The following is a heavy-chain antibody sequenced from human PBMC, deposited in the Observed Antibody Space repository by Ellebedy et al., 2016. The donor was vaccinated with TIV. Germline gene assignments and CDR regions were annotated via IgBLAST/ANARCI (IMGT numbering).Heavy chain of an antibody. CDR3: TTEHGGKNYVLDY. CDR2: IKSKPSGGTT. V-gene: IGHV3-15*01. CDR1: GFPFSNGW. Sequence: GESLKISCAASGFPFSNGWMSWVRQAPGKGLEWVGHIKSKPSGGTTEYGAHVKDRFTISRDDSKSTVYLQMNSLKTDDTAVYFCTTEHGGKNYVLDYWGQGTLVTVSS. J-gene: IGHJ4*02. D-gene: IGHD4-23*01.